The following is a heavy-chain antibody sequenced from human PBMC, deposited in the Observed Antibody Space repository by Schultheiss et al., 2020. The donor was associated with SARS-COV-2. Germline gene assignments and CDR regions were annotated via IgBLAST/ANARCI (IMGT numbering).Heavy chain of an antibody. CDR2: INPSGGST. Sequence: ASVKVSCKASGYTFTSYYMHWVRQAPGQGLEWMGIINPSGGSTSYAQKFQGRVTMTTDTSTSTAYMELSSLRSEDTAVYYCARWGNDFWSGYSPPLDYWGQGTLVTVSS. D-gene: IGHD3-3*01. J-gene: IGHJ4*02. CDR1: GYTFTSYY. V-gene: IGHV1-46*01. CDR3: ARWGNDFWSGYSPPLDY.